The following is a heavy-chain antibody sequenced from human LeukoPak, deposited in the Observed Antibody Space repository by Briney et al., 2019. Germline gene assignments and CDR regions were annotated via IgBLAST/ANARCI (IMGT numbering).Heavy chain of an antibody. V-gene: IGHV3-15*01. CDR2: IKSKSAGGTS. CDR3: TTDPYSGSHFDY. Sequence: PGGSLGLFCAASGFTFSKAWMSWIRQAPGKGLEWVGRIKSKSAGGTSDYAAPVKGRFTISRDDSKNTLYLEMNSLKTEDTAVYYCTTDPYSGSHFDYWGQGTLVTVSS. J-gene: IGHJ4*02. CDR1: GFTFSKAW. D-gene: IGHD1-26*01.